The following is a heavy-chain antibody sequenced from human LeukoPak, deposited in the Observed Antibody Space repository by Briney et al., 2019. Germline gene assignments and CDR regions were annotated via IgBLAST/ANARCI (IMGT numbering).Heavy chain of an antibody. CDR2: ISYSGST. J-gene: IGHJ4*02. D-gene: IGHD3-22*01. CDR1: GGSISGGSYY. V-gene: IGHV4-39*01. CDR3: ATHTYDSSGYYFVY. Sequence: PSETLSLTCTVSGGSISGGSYYWGWLRQPPGKGLEWIGSISYSGSTYYNPSLKSRVTVSVETSKNQFSLKLSSVTAADTAVYYCATHTYDSSGYYFVYWGQGTLITVSS.